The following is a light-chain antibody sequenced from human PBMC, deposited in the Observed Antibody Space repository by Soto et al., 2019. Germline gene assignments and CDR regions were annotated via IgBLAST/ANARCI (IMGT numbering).Light chain of an antibody. CDR1: PSISSY. V-gene: IGKV1-39*01. CDR3: QQSYISPWT. J-gene: IGKJ1*01. CDR2: AAS. Sequence: DIQMTQSPSSLSASVGDRVTITCRASPSISSYVNWYQQRPGKAPKLMIYAASGMASGVPSRFSGRVSGTDFTLTISSLQPEDFATYYCQQSYISPWTFGQGTKVEIK.